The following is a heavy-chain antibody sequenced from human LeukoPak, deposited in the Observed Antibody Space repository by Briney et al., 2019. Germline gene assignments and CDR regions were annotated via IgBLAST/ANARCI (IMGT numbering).Heavy chain of an antibody. CDR3: AHTGSAHGDDWFDP. J-gene: IGHJ5*02. V-gene: IGHV2-5*02. CDR1: GFSLNTRGVG. D-gene: IGHD7-27*01. Sequence: SGPTLVKPTATLTLTCTFSGFSLNTRGVGVGWIRQAPGKALEWLALISRDDDKRYRPSLKSRLTITKDTSKNQVALTLANLDPVDTATYYCAHTGSAHGDDWFDPWGQGTLVTVSS. CDR2: ISRDDDK.